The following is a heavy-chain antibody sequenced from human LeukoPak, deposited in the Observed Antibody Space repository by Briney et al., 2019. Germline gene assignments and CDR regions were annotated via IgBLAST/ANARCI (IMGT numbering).Heavy chain of an antibody. J-gene: IGHJ4*02. D-gene: IGHD1-14*01. CDR2: IYYSGST. CDR1: GGSISSSSYY. Sequence: SETLSLTCTVSGGSISSSSYYWGWIRQPPGKGLEWIGSIYYSGSTYYNPSLKSRVTISVDTSKNQFSLKLSSVAAADTAVYYCARVERKRFDYWGQGTLVTVSS. V-gene: IGHV4-39*07. CDR3: ARVERKRFDY.